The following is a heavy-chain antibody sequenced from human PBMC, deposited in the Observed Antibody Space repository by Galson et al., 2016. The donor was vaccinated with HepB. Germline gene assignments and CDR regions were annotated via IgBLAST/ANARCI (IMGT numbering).Heavy chain of an antibody. CDR3: ARAWGRGRYYYSSGNLNLVGGLDV. CDR1: GDSVSSNNAA. J-gene: IGHJ6*02. V-gene: IGHV6-1*01. Sequence: CAISGDSVSSNNAAWNWIRQSPSRGLEWLGGTYYRSKWYNDYAVSVKSRITVNPDTSKNPFSLHLNSVTPEDTAVYYCARAWGRGRYYYSSGNLNLVGGLDVWGQGTTVSVSS. D-gene: IGHD3-10*01. CDR2: TYYRSKWYN.